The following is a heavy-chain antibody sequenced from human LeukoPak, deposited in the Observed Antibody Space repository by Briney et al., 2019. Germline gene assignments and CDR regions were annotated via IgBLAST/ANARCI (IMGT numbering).Heavy chain of an antibody. Sequence: GGSLRLSCAASGYTFSTSGMHWVRQAPGKGLDWVAVISYDGSNKYYADSVKGRFTISRDNYKNTLYLQMNSLRAEDTAVYYCAKGGCGDYQFDYWGQGTLVTVSS. J-gene: IGHJ4*02. CDR1: GYTFSTSG. CDR3: AKGGCGDYQFDY. D-gene: IGHD4-17*01. CDR2: ISYDGSNK. V-gene: IGHV3-30*18.